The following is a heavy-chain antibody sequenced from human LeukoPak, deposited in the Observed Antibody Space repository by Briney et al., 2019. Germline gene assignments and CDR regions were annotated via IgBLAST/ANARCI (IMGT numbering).Heavy chain of an antibody. CDR2: INHSGST. CDR3: ARGRLSTYLQYFQH. J-gene: IGHJ1*01. V-gene: IGHV4-34*01. CDR1: GGTFSGYY. D-gene: IGHD4/OR15-4a*01. Sequence: PSETLSLSCAVYGGTFSGYYWSWIRQPPGKGLEWLGDINHSGSTNYTPSLKSRVTISVDTSKNQFSLKLSSVAAADTAVYYCARGRLSTYLQYFQHWGQGTLVTVCS.